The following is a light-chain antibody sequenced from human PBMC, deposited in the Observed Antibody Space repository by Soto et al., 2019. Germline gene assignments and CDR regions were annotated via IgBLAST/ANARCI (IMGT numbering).Light chain of an antibody. J-gene: IGKJ1*01. CDR1: QTTNW. CDR2: QAS. CDR3: QHYEKYSPRT. Sequence: DIQMTQSPSTLSASVGDRVTITCRASQTTNWLAWYQQKPGKAPKLLIYQASSLESGVPSRFNGSGSGTEFTHTISSLQPDDFATYYCQHYEKYSPRTIGQGTKVEIK. V-gene: IGKV1-5*03.